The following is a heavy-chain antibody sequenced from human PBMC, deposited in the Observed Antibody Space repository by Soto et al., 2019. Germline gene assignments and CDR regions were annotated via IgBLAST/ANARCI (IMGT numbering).Heavy chain of an antibody. J-gene: IGHJ4*02. CDR1: GFTFSSHW. CDR3: ARLGTAVAGGFDY. CDR2: VNSDGSMT. Sequence: EVQVVESGGGLVQPGGSLRLSCAASGFTFSSHWMHWVRQAPGKGLVWVSRVNSDGSMTNYADSVEGRFTISRDNAKNTLYLQRNSLRADDTAVYYCARLGTAVAGGFDYWGQGTLVTVSS. D-gene: IGHD6-19*01. V-gene: IGHV3-74*01.